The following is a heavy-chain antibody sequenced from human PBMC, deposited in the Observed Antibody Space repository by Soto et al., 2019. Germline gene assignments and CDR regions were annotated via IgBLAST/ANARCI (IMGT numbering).Heavy chain of an antibody. CDR3: AGETRYCSSTNCYPY. J-gene: IGHJ4*02. V-gene: IGHV3-21*01. D-gene: IGHD2-2*01. Sequence: VGSLRLSCAASGFTFSSYSMNWVRQAPGKGLEWVSSISSSSSYIYYADSVKGRFTISRDNAKNSLYLQMNSLRAEDTAVYYCAGETRYCSSTNCYPYWGQGTLVTVSS. CDR1: GFTFSSYS. CDR2: ISSSSSYI.